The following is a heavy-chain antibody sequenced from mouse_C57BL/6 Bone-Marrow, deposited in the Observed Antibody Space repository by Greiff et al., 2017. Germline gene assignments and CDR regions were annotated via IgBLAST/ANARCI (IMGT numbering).Heavy chain of an antibody. J-gene: IGHJ4*01. V-gene: IGHV5-4*01. CDR1: GFTFSSYA. D-gene: IGHD1-1*01. Sequence: EVQLMQPGGGLVKPGGSLKLSCAASGFTFSSYAMSWVRQTPEKRLEWVATISDGGSYTYYPDNVKGRFTISRDKAMNNLYLQMSPLKSEATAMYYCARDISYYGGSFYYAMDYWGQGTSVTVSS. CDR2: ISDGGSYT. CDR3: ARDISYYGGSFYYAMDY.